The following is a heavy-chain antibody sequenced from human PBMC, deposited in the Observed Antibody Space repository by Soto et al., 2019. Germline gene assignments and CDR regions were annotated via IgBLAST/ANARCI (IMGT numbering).Heavy chain of an antibody. CDR3: ARGTPVWFDP. CDR2: INAGNGNT. D-gene: IGHD3-10*01. CDR1: GYTFSDYA. Sequence: QVQLVQSGAEEKKPGASVKGSCKASGYTFSDYAIHWVRQAPGQRPEWMGWINAGNGNTKYSQKFQGRVTITRDTSASTAYMELGSLRSEDTAVYYCARGTPVWFDPWGQGTLVTVSS. J-gene: IGHJ5*02. V-gene: IGHV1-3*05.